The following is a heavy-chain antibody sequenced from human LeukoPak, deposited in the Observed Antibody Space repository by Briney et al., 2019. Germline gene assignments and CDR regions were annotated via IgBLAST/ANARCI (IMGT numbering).Heavy chain of an antibody. Sequence: PGGSLRLSCAASGFTFSSYAMSWVRQAPGKGLEWVSAISGSGGSTYYADSVKGRFTISSDNSKNTLYLQMNSLRAEDTAVYYCAKDLGYSYGPSFDYWGQGTLVTVSS. V-gene: IGHV3-23*01. CDR1: GFTFSSYA. CDR2: ISGSGGST. J-gene: IGHJ4*02. CDR3: AKDLGYSYGPSFDY. D-gene: IGHD5-18*01.